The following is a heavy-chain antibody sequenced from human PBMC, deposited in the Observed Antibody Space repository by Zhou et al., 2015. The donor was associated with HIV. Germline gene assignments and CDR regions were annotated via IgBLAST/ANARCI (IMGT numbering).Heavy chain of an antibody. CDR1: GYTFTSYG. D-gene: IGHD3-10*01. CDR2: ISAYNGNT. J-gene: IGHJ3*02. Sequence: QVQLVQSGAEVKKPGASVKVSCKASGYTFTSYGISWVRQAPGQGLEWMGWISAYNGNTNYAQKLQGRVTMTTDTSTSTAYMELRSLRSDDTAVYYCARAMGYYGSGSYDAFDIWGQGTMVTVSS. V-gene: IGHV1-18*01. CDR3: ARAMGYYGSGSYDAFDI.